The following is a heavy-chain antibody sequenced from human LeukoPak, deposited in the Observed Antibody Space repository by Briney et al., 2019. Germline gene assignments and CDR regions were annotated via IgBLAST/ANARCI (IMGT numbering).Heavy chain of an antibody. Sequence: GESLKISCKASGYNFTSYWIGWVRQMPGKGLEWMGIIYPGESDTRYSPSFQGQVTISADKSITTAYLQWSSLKASDAAMYYCARSSLRTAGQNWFDPWGQGTLVTVSS. CDR3: ARSSLRTAGQNWFDP. CDR2: IYPGESDT. CDR1: GYNFTSYW. J-gene: IGHJ5*02. D-gene: IGHD6-13*01. V-gene: IGHV5-51*01.